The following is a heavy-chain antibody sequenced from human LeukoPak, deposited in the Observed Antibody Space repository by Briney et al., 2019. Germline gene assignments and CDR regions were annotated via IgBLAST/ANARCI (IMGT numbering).Heavy chain of an antibody. Sequence: ASVKVSCKASGYTFTGYYMHWVRQAPGQGLEWMGWINPNSGGTNYAQKFQGRVTMTRDTSISTAYMELSRLRSDDTAMYYCARDLHWFGELAAYHYYGMGVWGQGTTVTVSS. J-gene: IGHJ6*02. CDR1: GYTFTGYY. CDR2: INPNSGGT. D-gene: IGHD3-10*01. V-gene: IGHV1-2*02. CDR3: ARDLHWFGELAAYHYYGMGV.